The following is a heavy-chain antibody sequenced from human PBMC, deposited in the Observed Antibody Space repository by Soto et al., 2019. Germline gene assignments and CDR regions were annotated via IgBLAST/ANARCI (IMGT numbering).Heavy chain of an antibody. CDR3: ARSSTSANYFDY. CDR2: IYYSGST. CDR1: GGSISSGGYY. D-gene: IGHD2-2*01. Sequence: QVQLQESGPGLVKPSQTLSLTCTVSGGSISSGGYYWSWIRQHPGKGLEWIGYIYYSGSTYYNPSLKRRVTISVDTSKNQFSLKLSSVAAADTAVYYCARSSTSANYFDYSGQGTMANVSS. J-gene: IGHJ4*02. V-gene: IGHV4-31*03.